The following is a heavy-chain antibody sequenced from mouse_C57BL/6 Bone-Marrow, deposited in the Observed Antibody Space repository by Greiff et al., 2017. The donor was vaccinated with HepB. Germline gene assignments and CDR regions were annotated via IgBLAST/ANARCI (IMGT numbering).Heavy chain of an antibody. D-gene: IGHD2-1*01. Sequence: EVQLQQSGPELVKPGASVKISCKASGYTFTDYYMNWVKQSHGKSLEWIGDINPNNGGTSYNQKFKGKATLTVDKSSSTAYMELRSLTSEDSAVYYCAREGSTMAPYYFDYWGQGTTLTVSS. J-gene: IGHJ2*01. CDR2: INPNNGGT. CDR1: GYTFTDYY. V-gene: IGHV1-26*01. CDR3: AREGSTMAPYYFDY.